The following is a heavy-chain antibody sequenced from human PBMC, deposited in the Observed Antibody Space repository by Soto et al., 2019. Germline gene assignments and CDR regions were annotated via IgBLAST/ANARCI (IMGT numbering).Heavy chain of an antibody. Sequence: ASVKVSCKASGYTFTSYGISWVRQAPGQGLEWMGWISAYNGNTNYAQKLQGRVTMTTDISTSTAYMELRGLRSDDTAVYYCARDLPGYCRGGSCYNYYYGMDVWGQGTTGT. J-gene: IGHJ6*02. CDR2: ISAYNGNT. V-gene: IGHV1-18*04. CDR3: ARDLPGYCRGGSCYNYYYGMDV. D-gene: IGHD2-15*01. CDR1: GYTFTSYG.